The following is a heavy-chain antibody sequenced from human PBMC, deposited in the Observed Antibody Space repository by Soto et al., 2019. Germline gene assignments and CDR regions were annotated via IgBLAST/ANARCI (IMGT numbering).Heavy chain of an antibody. CDR2: IVVGSGNT. J-gene: IGHJ4*02. Sequence: SVKVSCKASGFTFTSSAVQWVRQARGQRLEWIGWIVVGSGNTNYAQKFQERVTITRDMSTSTAYMELSSLRSEDTAVYYCATVCRFCSSSNSLYWGRGTLVTVSS. CDR1: GFTFTSSA. D-gene: IGHD2-2*01. V-gene: IGHV1-58*01. CDR3: ATVCRFCSSSNSLY.